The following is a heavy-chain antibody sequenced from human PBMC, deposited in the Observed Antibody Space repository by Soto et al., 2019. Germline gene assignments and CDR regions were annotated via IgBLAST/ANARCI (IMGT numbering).Heavy chain of an antibody. V-gene: IGHV1-18*01. CDR2: ISAYNGNT. CDR1: GYTFTSYG. CDR3: ARETGADYNWFDP. Sequence: SVKFSCKASGYTFTSYGISWVRQAPGQGLEWMGWISAYNGNTNYAQKLQGRVTMTTDTSTSKAYMELRSLRSDDTAVYYCARETGADYNWFDPWGQGTLVTVSS. J-gene: IGHJ5*02.